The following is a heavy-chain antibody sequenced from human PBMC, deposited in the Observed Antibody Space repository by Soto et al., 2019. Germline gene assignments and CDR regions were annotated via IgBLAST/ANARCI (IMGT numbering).Heavy chain of an antibody. J-gene: IGHJ5*02. CDR1: GFTFSDYA. CDR3: ARVAPYYYDSSGYYYDAYWFDP. V-gene: IGHV3-74*01. CDR2: INSDGSST. Sequence: GGSLRLSCAASGFTFSDYAMHWVRQAPGKGLVWVSRINSDGSSTSYADSVKGRFTISRDNAKNTLYLQMNSLRAEDTAVYYCARVAPYYYDSSGYYYDAYWFDPWGQGTLVTVSS. D-gene: IGHD3-22*01.